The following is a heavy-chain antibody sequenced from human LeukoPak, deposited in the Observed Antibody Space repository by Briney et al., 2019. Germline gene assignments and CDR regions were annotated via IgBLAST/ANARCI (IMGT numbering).Heavy chain of an antibody. CDR1: GYSISSGYY. V-gene: IGHV4-38-2*02. CDR3: ASEYFASLSPTYF. D-gene: IGHD3-9*01. Sequence: AETLSLTCTVSGYSISSGYYWGWIRQPPGQGLEWIGINYHSGSTYYNPSLKSRVTISVDTSKNQFSLKLSSVTAADTAVYYCASEYFASLSPTYFWGQGTLVTVSS. J-gene: IGHJ4*02. CDR2: NYHSGST.